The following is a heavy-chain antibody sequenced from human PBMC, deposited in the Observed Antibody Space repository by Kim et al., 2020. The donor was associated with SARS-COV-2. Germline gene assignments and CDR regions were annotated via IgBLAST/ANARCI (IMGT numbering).Heavy chain of an antibody. D-gene: IGHD3-10*01. Sequence: SLKGRFTISRDDSKRIAYLQMNSLKTEDTAVYYCTSSRPYGSGSWTFDYWGQGTLVTVSS. CDR3: TSSRPYGSGSWTFDY. J-gene: IGHJ4*02. V-gene: IGHV3-49*02.